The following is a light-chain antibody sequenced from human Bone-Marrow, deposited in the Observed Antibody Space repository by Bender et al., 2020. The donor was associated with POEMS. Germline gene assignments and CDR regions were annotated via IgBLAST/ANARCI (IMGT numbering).Light chain of an antibody. V-gene: IGLV2-14*01. CDR2: DVS. Sequence: QSALTQPASVSGSPGQSITISCTGTSSDVRDYNYVSWYQQHPGKAPKVIIYDVSNRPSGVSDRFSGSKSGSTASLTISGLQAEDEADYYCNSYTSSATRVFGGGTKLTVL. CDR1: SSDVRDYNY. CDR3: NSYTSSATRV. J-gene: IGLJ3*02.